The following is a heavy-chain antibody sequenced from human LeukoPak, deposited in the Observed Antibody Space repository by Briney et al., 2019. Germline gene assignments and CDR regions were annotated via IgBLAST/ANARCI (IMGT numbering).Heavy chain of an antibody. CDR2: IYTSGST. CDR1: GGSINESNYY. V-gene: IGHV4-4*07. D-gene: IGHD2-2*01. CDR3: ARGAGYCSSTSCHSQKYYFDY. J-gene: IGHJ4*02. Sequence: PSETLSLTCTVSGGSINESNYYWGWIRQPAGKGLEWIGRIYTSGSTNYNPSLKSRVTMSVDTSKNQFSLKLSSVTAADTAVYYCARGAGYCSSTSCHSQKYYFDYWGQGTLVTVSS.